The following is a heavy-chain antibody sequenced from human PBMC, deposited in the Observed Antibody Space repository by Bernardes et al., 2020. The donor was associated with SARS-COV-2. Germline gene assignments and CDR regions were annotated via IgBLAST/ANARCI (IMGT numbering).Heavy chain of an antibody. D-gene: IGHD3-22*01. J-gene: IGHJ4*02. CDR3: ARGKTRITMIVVARRGYYFDY. V-gene: IGHV4-34*01. Sequence: SETLSLTCAVYGGSFSGYYWSWIRQPPGKGLEWIGEINHSGSTNYNPSLKSRVTISVDTSKNQFSLKLSSVTAADTAVYYCARGKTRITMIVVARRGYYFDYWGQGTLVTVSS. CDR1: GGSFSGYY. CDR2: INHSGST.